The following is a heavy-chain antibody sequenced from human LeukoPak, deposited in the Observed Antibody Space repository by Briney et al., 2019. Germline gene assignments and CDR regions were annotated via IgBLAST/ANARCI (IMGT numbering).Heavy chain of an antibody. D-gene: IGHD2-2*02. CDR3: ARDRDYCSSTSCYTNWFDP. CDR2: INPNSGGT. Sequence: GASVKVSCKASGYTFTGYYMHWVRQAPGQGLEWMEWINPNSGGTNYAQKFQGRVTMTRDTSISTAYMELSRLRSDDTAVYYCARDRDYCSSTSCYTNWFDPWGQGTLVTVSS. CDR1: GYTFTGYY. V-gene: IGHV1-2*02. J-gene: IGHJ5*02.